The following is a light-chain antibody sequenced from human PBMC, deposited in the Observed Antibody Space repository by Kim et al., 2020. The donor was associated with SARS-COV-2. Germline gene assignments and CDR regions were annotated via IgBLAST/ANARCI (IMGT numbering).Light chain of an antibody. J-gene: IGKJ4*01. CDR3: QQHRKCRPART. CDR2: DAG. V-gene: IGKV3-11*01. CDR1: HSIGIS. Sequence: AGEGATLPCRAGHSIGISLSLYRQPRGQAPRLLLYDAGVRGTGIPNRVSCSGSGTDFNLTLGGLDPEDFGVSVCQQHRKCRPARTFGGGTKVDIK.